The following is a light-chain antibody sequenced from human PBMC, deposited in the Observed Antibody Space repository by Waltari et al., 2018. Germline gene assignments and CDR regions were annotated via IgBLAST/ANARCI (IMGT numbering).Light chain of an antibody. V-gene: IGLV1-40*01. CDR3: QSFDSSLGASV. CDR1: GSNFGAGYD. Sequence: QSVLTQPPSISGAPGQKVTLAFTGGGSNFGAGYDFHWYQQFPGAAPKLLIFGNTNRASGVPGRFSGSKSGTSASLAIAGLQSEDEAVYYCQSFDSSLGASVFGGGTKLTVL. CDR2: GNT. J-gene: IGLJ3*02.